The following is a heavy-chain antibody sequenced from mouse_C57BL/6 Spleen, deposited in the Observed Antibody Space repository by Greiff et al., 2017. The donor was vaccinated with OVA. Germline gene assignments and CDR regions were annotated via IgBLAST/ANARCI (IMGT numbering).Heavy chain of an antibody. CDR2: IHPNSGST. V-gene: IGHV1-64*01. CDR1: GYTFTSYW. CDR3: ARCYSSYYFDY. J-gene: IGHJ2*01. Sequence: QVQLKQPGAELVKPGASVKLSCKASGYTFTSYWMHWVKQRPGQGLEWIGMIHPNSGSTNYNEKFKSKATLTVDKSSSTAYMQLSSLTSEDSAVYYCARCYSSYYFDYWGQGTTLTVSS. D-gene: IGHD2-12*01.